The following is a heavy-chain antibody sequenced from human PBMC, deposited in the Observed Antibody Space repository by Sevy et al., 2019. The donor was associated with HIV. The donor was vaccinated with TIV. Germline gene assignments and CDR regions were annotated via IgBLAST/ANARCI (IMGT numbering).Heavy chain of an antibody. CDR1: GFTFSNAW. Sequence: GGSLRLSCAASGFTFSNAWMSWVRQAPGKGLEWVGRIKSKTDGGTTDYAAPVKGRFTISRDDSKNTLYLQMNSLKTEDTAVYYCTTDGNSGHRAFDIWGQGTMVTVSS. D-gene: IGHD1-26*01. J-gene: IGHJ3*02. V-gene: IGHV3-15*01. CDR2: IKSKTDGGTT. CDR3: TTDGNSGHRAFDI.